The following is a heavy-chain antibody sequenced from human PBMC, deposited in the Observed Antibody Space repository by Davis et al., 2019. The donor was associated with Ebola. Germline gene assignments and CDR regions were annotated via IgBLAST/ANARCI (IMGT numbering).Heavy chain of an antibody. J-gene: IGHJ5*02. CDR2: ISYDGSNK. CDR3: AKDRVVPAVGWFDP. CDR1: GFTFSSYA. Sequence: PGGSLRLSCAASGFTFSSYAMHWVRQAPGKGLEWVAVISYDGSNKYYADSVKGRFTISRDNSKNTLYLQMNSLRAEDTAVYYCAKDRVVPAVGWFDPWGQGTLVTVSS. V-gene: IGHV3-30-3*01. D-gene: IGHD2-2*01.